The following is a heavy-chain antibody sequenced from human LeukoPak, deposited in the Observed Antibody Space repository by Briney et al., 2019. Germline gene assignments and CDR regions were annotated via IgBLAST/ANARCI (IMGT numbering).Heavy chain of an antibody. V-gene: IGHV4-30-2*01. CDR1: GGSISSGGYS. CDR3: ARHDDYSRAFDI. D-gene: IGHD4-11*01. Sequence: SETLSLTCAVSGGSISSGGYSWSWIRQPPGKGLEWIGYIYHSGSTYYNPSLKSRVTISVDTSKNQFSLKLSSVTAADTAVYYCARHDDYSRAFDIWGQGTVVTVSS. J-gene: IGHJ3*02. CDR2: IYHSGST.